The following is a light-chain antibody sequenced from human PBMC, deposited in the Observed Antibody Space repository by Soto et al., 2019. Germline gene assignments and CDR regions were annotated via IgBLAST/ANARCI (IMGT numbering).Light chain of an antibody. CDR1: QSVSSN. CDR2: GAS. V-gene: IGKV3-15*01. CDR3: QQYDNWPPYT. Sequence: EIVMTQSPATLSVSPGERATLSCRASQSVSSNLAWYQQKPGQAPRLLIYGASTRATGIPARFSGSGSGTEFILTISSLHSEDFAIYYCQQYDNWPPYTFGQGTKLEIK. J-gene: IGKJ2*01.